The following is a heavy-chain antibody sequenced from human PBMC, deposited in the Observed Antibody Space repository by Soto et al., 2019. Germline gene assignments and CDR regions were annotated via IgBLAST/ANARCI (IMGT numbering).Heavy chain of an antibody. CDR1: GFTFSRHA. CDR2: IWYDGSQT. J-gene: IGHJ4*02. Sequence: GGSLRLSCAGSGFTFSRHAMHWVRQAPGKGLEWVAVIWYDGSQTYYSDPMKGRVTVPSDNSRNNLFLQMNSLRADDTAVYYCAREGRAVATGTFYFDSWGQGTQVTVSS. V-gene: IGHV3-33*01. CDR3: AREGRAVATGTFYFDS. D-gene: IGHD1-1*01.